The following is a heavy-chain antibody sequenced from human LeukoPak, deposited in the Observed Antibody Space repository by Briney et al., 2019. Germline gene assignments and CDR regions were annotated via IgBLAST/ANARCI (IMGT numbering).Heavy chain of an antibody. V-gene: IGHV3-30-3*01. CDR2: ISYDGSNK. J-gene: IGHJ3*02. CDR1: GFTFSSYA. Sequence: GGSLRLSRAASGFTFSSYAMHWVRQAPGKGLEWVAVISYDGSNKYYADSVKGRFTISRDNSKNTLYLQMNSLRAEDTAVYYCARVREDFGQLLLWFGEDAFDIWGQGTMVTVSS. CDR3: ARVREDFGQLLLWFGEDAFDI. D-gene: IGHD3-10*01.